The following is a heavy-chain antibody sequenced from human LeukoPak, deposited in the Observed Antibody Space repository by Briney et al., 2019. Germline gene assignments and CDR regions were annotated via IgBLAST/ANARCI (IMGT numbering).Heavy chain of an antibody. CDR2: ISGSGGST. CDR3: AKFVYKHGRGGVDY. Sequence: PGGSLRLSCAASGFTFSSYAMSWVRQAPGKGLEWVSAISGSGGSTYYADSVKGRFTISRDNSKNTLYLQMISLRAEDTAVYYCAKFVYKHGRGGVDYWGQGTLVTVSS. V-gene: IGHV3-23*01. J-gene: IGHJ4*02. D-gene: IGHD3-3*02. CDR1: GFTFSSYA.